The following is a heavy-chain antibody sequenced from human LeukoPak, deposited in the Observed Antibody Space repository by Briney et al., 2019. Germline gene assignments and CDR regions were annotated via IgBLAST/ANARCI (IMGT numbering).Heavy chain of an antibody. D-gene: IGHD6-13*01. CDR2: IYYSGST. CDR3: ASSGRAAGAGTQH. V-gene: IGHV4-59*01. Sequence: KPSETLSLTCTVSGVSISSYYWSWIRQPPGKGLEWIGYIYYSGSTNYNPSLKSRVTISVDTSKNQFSLKLSSVTAADTAVYYCASSGRAAGAGTQHWGQGTLVTVSS. J-gene: IGHJ1*01. CDR1: GVSISSYY.